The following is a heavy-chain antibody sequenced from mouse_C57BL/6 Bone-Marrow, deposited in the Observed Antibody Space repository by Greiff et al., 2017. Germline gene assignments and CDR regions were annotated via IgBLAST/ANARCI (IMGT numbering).Heavy chain of an antibody. Sequence: QVQLKQPGAELVRPGTSVKLSCKASGYTFTSYWMHWVKQRPGQGLEWIGVIDPSDSYTNYNQKFKGKATLTVDTSSSTAYMQLSSLTSEDSAVYYCAGFMDYWGQGTTLTVSS. D-gene: IGHD1-1*01. V-gene: IGHV1-59*01. CDR1: GYTFTSYW. J-gene: IGHJ2*01. CDR2: IDPSDSYT. CDR3: AGFMDY.